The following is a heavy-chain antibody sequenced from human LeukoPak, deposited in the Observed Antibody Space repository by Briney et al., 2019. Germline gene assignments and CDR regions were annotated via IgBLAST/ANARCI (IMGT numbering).Heavy chain of an antibody. CDR3: AKAMGRYYDSSGFYYDY. V-gene: IGHV3-23*01. J-gene: IGHJ4*02. Sequence: PGGSLRLSCAASGFTFSSYAMSWVRQAPGKGLEWVSFISGSDGSTYYAVSVKGRFTISRDNSKNTLYLQMGSLRAEDTAVYYCAKAMGRYYDSSGFYYDYWGQGTLVTVSS. CDR2: ISGSDGST. CDR1: GFTFSSYA. D-gene: IGHD3-22*01.